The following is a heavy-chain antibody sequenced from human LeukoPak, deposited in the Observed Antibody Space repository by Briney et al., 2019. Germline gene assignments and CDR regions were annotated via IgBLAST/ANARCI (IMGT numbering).Heavy chain of an antibody. V-gene: IGHV3-74*01. Sequence: PGGSLRLSCAASGFTFSSYWMHWVRHAPGKGLVWVSRINSDGSSTSYADSVKGRFTISRDNAKNTLNLQMNSLGAEDTAVYYCARGSGGDADYWGQGTLVTVSS. CDR2: INSDGSST. CDR1: GFTFSSYW. CDR3: ARGSGGDADY. D-gene: IGHD2-21*02. J-gene: IGHJ4*02.